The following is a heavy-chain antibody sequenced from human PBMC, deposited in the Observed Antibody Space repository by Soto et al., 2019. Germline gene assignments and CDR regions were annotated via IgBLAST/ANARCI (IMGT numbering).Heavy chain of an antibody. V-gene: IGHV1-18*01. J-gene: IGHJ4*02. CDR2: ISAYNGNT. CDR1: GYTFTSYG. CDR3: VVAAQPYYFDY. Sequence: QVQLVQSGAEVKKPGASVKVSCKASGYTFTSYGISWVRQAPGQGLEWMGWISAYNGNTNYAQKLQGRVTMTTDTSTSTAYVELRSLRSDDTAVYSCVVAAQPYYFDYWGQGTMVTVSS. D-gene: IGHD2-15*01.